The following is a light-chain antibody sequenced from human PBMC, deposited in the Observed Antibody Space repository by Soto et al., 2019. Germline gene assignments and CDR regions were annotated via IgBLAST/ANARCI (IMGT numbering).Light chain of an antibody. CDR3: HQYGYSSWT. CDR1: RSVSSNY. V-gene: IGKV3-20*01. CDR2: ATS. Sequence: EIVLTQSPGTLSLSPGERATLSCRASRSVSSNYLAWYQQKPGQAPRLLIYATSSRATGIPDRFSGSGSGTDFTLAISRLEPEDFAVYYCHQYGYSSWTFGQGTKVEIK. J-gene: IGKJ1*01.